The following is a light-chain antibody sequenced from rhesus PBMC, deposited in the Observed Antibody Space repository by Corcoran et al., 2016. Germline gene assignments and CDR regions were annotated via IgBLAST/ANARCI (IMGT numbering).Light chain of an antibody. J-gene: IGKJ4*01. Sequence: DIQMTQSPSSLSASVGDNVTITCRASQVISSWLAWYQQKPGKAPKLLIYTAARLQSGAPSRFSGSGSGTDYTLTISSLQPEDFAAYYGLQGYSTPLTFGGGTKVEIK. CDR2: TAA. V-gene: IGKV1-18*01. CDR1: QVISSW. CDR3: LQGYSTPLT.